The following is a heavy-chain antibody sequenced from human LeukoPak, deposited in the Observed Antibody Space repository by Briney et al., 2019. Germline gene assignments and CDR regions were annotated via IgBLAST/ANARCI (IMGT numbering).Heavy chain of an antibody. Sequence: ASVKVSCKVSGYTLTELSMHWVRQAPGKGLEWMGGFDPEDGETIYAQKFQGRVTMTEDTSTDTAYMELSSLRSEDTAVYYYATTSVLLWFGESMKFDYWGQGTLVTVSS. CDR3: ATTSVLLWFGESMKFDY. CDR2: FDPEDGET. V-gene: IGHV1-24*01. CDR1: GYTLTELS. D-gene: IGHD3-10*01. J-gene: IGHJ4*02.